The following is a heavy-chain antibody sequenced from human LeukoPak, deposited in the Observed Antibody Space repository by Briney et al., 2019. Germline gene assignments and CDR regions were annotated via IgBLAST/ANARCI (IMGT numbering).Heavy chain of an antibody. CDR1: GFTFSNAW. V-gene: IGHV3-15*01. CDR3: TTLYGSGNYY. J-gene: IGHJ4*02. D-gene: IGHD3-10*01. CDR2: IKTKTDGGTT. Sequence: PGGSLRLSCAASGFTFSNAWMSWARQAPGKGLEWVGQIKTKTDGGTTESAATVKGRFTISRDDSKNTLYLQMDSLKIEDTAMYYCTTLYGSGNYYWGQGTLVTVSS.